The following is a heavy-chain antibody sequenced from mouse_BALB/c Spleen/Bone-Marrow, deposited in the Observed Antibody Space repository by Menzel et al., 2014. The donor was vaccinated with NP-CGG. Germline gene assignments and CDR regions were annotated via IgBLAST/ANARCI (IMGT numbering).Heavy chain of an antibody. CDR2: INPYNGGT. CDR1: GYSFSGYT. Sequence: VQLQQSGPELVKPGVSMKISCKASGYSFSGYTMNWVKQSHGKNLEWIGLINPYNGGTSYNQKLKGKATLTVDKSSSTAYMELLSLTSEDSAVYYCARDGYDRVYAMDYWGQGTSVTVSS. J-gene: IGHJ4*01. CDR3: ARDGYDRVYAMDY. D-gene: IGHD2-2*01. V-gene: IGHV1-18*01.